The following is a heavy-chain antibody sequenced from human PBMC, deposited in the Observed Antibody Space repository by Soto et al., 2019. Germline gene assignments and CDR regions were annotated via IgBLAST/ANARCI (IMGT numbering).Heavy chain of an antibody. CDR3: ARPRVDSWSGYTPDPYYYAYGMDV. J-gene: IGHJ6*02. D-gene: IGHD3-3*01. Sequence: SVKVSCKASGCTFSSYAISWVRQAPGQGLEWMGGIIPIFGTANYAQKFQGRVTITADKSTSTAYMELSSLRSEDTAVYYCARPRVDSWSGYTPDPYYYAYGMDVWGQGTRITIFS. CDR2: IIPIFGTA. V-gene: IGHV1-69*06. CDR1: GCTFSSYA.